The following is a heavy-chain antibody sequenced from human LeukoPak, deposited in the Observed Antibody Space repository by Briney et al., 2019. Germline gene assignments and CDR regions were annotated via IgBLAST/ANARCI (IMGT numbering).Heavy chain of an antibody. V-gene: IGHV3-21*01. Sequence: GRPLRLSCAASGFTFNSYSMNWVRQAPGEGLEWVSSISSSSSYIYYADSVKGRFTISRDNAKNSLYLQMNSLRAEDTAVYYCARPVRRYSYGKAGLYYMDVWGKGTTVTVSS. CDR2: ISSSSSYI. CDR3: ARPVRRYSYGKAGLYYMDV. D-gene: IGHD5-18*01. CDR1: GFTFNSYS. J-gene: IGHJ6*03.